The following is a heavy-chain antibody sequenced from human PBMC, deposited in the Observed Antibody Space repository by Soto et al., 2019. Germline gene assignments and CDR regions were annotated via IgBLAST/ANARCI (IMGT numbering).Heavy chain of an antibody. CDR3: AKSPGGYYSFDI. Sequence: QVPLVESGGGVVQPGRSLRLSCAASGFTFSSYGMHWVRQAPGKGLEWVAVISYDGSNKYYADSVKGRFTISRDNSKNTLYLQMNSLRAEDTAVYYCAKSPGGYYSFDIWGQVTMVTVSS. V-gene: IGHV3-30*18. CDR2: ISYDGSNK. CDR1: GFTFSSYG. D-gene: IGHD3-3*01. J-gene: IGHJ3*02.